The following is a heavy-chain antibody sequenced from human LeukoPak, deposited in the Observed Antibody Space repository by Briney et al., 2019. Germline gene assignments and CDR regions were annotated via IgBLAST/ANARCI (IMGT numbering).Heavy chain of an antibody. CDR1: GFTFSSYG. CDR3: ARELYDYVWGSYRYPYDY. Sequence: PGGSLRLSCGASGFTFSSYGMHWVRQAPGKGLEWVAFIRYDGSNKYYADSVKGRFTISRDNAKNSLYLQMNSLRAEDTAVYYCARELYDYVWGSYRYPYDYWGQGTLVTVSS. D-gene: IGHD3-16*02. V-gene: IGHV3-30*02. J-gene: IGHJ4*02. CDR2: IRYDGSNK.